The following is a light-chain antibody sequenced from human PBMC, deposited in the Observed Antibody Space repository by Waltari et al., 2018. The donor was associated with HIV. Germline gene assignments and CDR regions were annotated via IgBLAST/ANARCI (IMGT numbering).Light chain of an antibody. CDR1: QIISSN. CDR2: GSS. CDR3: QQYNNWPPLT. Sequence: EIVMTQSPATLSVSQGERATLSCRTSQIISSNLAWYQQKPGQAPRLLLYGSSTRATGIPARFSGSGSGTEFTLTISSLQSEDFAVYYCQQYNNWPPLTFGGGTKVEIK. J-gene: IGKJ4*01. V-gene: IGKV3-15*01.